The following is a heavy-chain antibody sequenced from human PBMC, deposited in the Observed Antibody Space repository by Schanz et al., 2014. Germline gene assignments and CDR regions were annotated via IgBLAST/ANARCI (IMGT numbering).Heavy chain of an antibody. CDR3: AKIWKAHHLTGRPGWSDGMDV. D-gene: IGHD3-3*01. J-gene: IGHJ6*02. CDR2: IASGGSHT. V-gene: IGHV3-23*04. Sequence: EVQLGESGGGLVQPGGSLRLSCAASGFTVSNNYMSWVRQAPGKGLEWVSTIASGGSHTFYADSVTGRFTISGDNSKNTLFLQMNSLRVEDTAIYYCAKIWKAHHLTGRPGWSDGMDVWGQGTTV. CDR1: GFTVSNNY.